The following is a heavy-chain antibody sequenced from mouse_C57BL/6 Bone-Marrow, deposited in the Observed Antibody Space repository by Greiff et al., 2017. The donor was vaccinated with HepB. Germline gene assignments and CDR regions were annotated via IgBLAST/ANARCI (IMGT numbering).Heavy chain of an antibody. J-gene: IGHJ3*01. CDR2: IYPGDGDT. Sequence: QVQLQQSGPELVKPGASVKISCKASGYAFSSSWMNWVKQRPGKGLEWIGRIYPGDGDTNYNGKFKGKATLTADKSSSTAYMQLSSLTSEDSAVYFCARHYGNYGFAYWGQGTLVTVSA. CDR3: ARHYGNYGFAY. D-gene: IGHD2-1*01. CDR1: GYAFSSSW. V-gene: IGHV1-82*01.